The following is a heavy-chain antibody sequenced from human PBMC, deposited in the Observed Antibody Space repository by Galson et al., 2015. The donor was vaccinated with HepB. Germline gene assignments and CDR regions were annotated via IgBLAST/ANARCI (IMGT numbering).Heavy chain of an antibody. CDR1: GYSFSDYG. D-gene: IGHD2/OR15-2a*01. V-gene: IGHV1-18*01. J-gene: IGHJ6*02. CDR3: ARQPRIAIYGMDV. CDR2: ISADNGDT. Sequence: SVKVSCQASGYSFSDYGLNWVRQAPGQGLEWMGWISADNGDTNYAQNFQGRVTMTTDTSTTTAYMELRSLKSDDTAVYFCARQPRIAIYGMDVWGPGTTVLVSS.